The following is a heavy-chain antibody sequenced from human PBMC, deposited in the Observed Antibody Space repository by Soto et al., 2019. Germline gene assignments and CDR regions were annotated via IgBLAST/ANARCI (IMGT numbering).Heavy chain of an antibody. CDR3: ARGPPRWSR. Sequence: SETLSLTCAVYGGSFSGYYWSWIRQPPGKGLEWIGEINHSGSTNYNPSLKGRVTISVDTSKNQFSLKLSSVTAADTAVYYCARGPPRWSRWGQGTLVTVSS. D-gene: IGHD1-26*01. CDR2: INHSGST. V-gene: IGHV4-34*01. CDR1: GGSFSGYY. J-gene: IGHJ4*02.